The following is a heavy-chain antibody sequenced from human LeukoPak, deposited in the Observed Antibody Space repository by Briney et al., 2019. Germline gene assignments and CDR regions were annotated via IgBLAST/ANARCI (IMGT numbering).Heavy chain of an antibody. CDR2: IFYSGAT. D-gene: IGHD6-19*01. V-gene: IGHV4-39*01. CDR1: GDSISINYN. Sequence: SETLSLTCTVSGDSISINYNWGWIRQPPGKGLEWIGSIFYSGATYYSPSLKSRVTISVDTSKNQFSLKLSSMTAADTAVYYCVRHRQWLLFPDYWGQGTLVTVSS. CDR3: VRHRQWLLFPDY. J-gene: IGHJ4*02.